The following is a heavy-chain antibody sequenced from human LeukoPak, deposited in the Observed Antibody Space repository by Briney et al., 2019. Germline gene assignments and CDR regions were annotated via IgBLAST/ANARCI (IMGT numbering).Heavy chain of an antibody. Sequence: ASVKVSCKASGYTFSSYAMNWVRQAPGQGLEWMGWINTNTGNPTYAHGFTGRFVFSLDTSVSTAYLQISSLTAEDTAVDYCARDTKTYYDFWSGTSGWFDPWGQGTLVTVSS. CDR2: INTNTGNP. J-gene: IGHJ5*02. CDR1: GYTFSSYA. D-gene: IGHD3-3*01. CDR3: ARDTKTYYDFWSGTSGWFDP. V-gene: IGHV7-4-1*02.